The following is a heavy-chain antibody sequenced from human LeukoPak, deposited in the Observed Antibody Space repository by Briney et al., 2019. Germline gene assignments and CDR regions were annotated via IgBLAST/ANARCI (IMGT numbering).Heavy chain of an antibody. CDR1: GFTVSSNY. CDR3: TRCLAPGAYYYASSGCDGPPKYPYGMRV. J-gene: IGHJ6*02. D-gene: IGHD3-22*01. Sequence: PGGSLRLSCAASGFTVSSNYMSWVRQAPGKGLEWVSVIYSGGSTYYADSVKGRFTISRDNSKNTLYLQMNSLRAEDTAVYYCTRCLAPGAYYYASSGCDGPPKYPYGMRVWGQVTTGTV. V-gene: IGHV3-53*01. CDR2: IYSGGST.